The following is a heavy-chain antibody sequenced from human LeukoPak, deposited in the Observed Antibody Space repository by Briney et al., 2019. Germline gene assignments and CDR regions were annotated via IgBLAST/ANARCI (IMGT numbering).Heavy chain of an antibody. V-gene: IGHV3-21*01. CDR2: ISSDGYYT. CDR1: GSSFSSWS. CDR3: AREDIVGATASFDL. D-gene: IGHD1-26*01. J-gene: IGHJ3*01. Sequence: GGSLRLSCAASGSSFSSWSMTWVRQAPGKGLEWVSSISSDGYYTYHADSVKGRFTISRDNAKNSLHLHMNSLRAEDTAVYYCAREDIVGATASFDLWGQGQWSPSLQ.